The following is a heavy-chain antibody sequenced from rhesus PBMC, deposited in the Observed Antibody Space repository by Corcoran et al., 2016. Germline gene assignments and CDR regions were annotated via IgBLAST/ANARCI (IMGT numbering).Heavy chain of an antibody. Sequence: QVQLQESGPRLVKPSVTLSLSCAVSGCSISSGYHYFWSWIRQPPGKGLEWIGYITDFGSTSYNPSLKSRVTISRDTSKNQFSLRLTSVTAADTALYSCVRGTMVAYFFDDWGQGVLVTVSS. CDR3: VRGTMVAYFFDD. D-gene: IGHD4-17*01. CDR2: ITDFGST. CDR1: GCSISSGYHY. J-gene: IGHJ4*01. V-gene: IGHV4-122*02.